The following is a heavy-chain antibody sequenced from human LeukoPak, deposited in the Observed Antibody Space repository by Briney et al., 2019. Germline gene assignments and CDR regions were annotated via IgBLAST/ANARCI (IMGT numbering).Heavy chain of an antibody. Sequence: GGSLRLSCAASGFTFSSYSMNWVRQAPGKGLEWVSSISSSRSYIYYADSVKGRFTISRDNAKNSLYLQMNSLRAEDTAVYYCARDLMSGSGWGYYWGQGTLVTVSS. J-gene: IGHJ4*02. V-gene: IGHV3-21*01. CDR1: GFTFSSYS. CDR3: ARDLMSGSGWGYY. D-gene: IGHD6-19*01. CDR2: ISSSRSYI.